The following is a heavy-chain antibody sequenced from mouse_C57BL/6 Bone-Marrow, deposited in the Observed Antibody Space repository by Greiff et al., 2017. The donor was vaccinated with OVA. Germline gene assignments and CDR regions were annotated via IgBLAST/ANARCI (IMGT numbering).Heavy chain of an antibody. J-gene: IGHJ3*01. V-gene: IGHV1-50*01. CDR1: GYTFTSYW. CDR2: IDPSDSYT. CDR3: ARGDYDGAWFAY. Sequence: VQLQQPGAELVKPGASVKLSCKASGYTFTSYWMQWVKQRPGQGLEWIGEIDPSDSYTNYNQKFKGKATLTVDTSSSTDYMQLSSLTSEDAAVYYCARGDYDGAWFAYWGQGTLVTVSA. D-gene: IGHD2-4*01.